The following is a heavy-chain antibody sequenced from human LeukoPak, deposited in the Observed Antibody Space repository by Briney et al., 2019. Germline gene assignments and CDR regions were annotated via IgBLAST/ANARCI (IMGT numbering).Heavy chain of an antibody. CDR2: IIPVFGTA. CDR1: GGTFNTYP. V-gene: IGHV1-69*01. J-gene: IGHJ1*01. D-gene: IGHD3-22*01. CDR3: ARGEPLRQNYYDGSSWDCQY. Sequence: GASVKVSCKASGGTFNTYPISWVRQAPGQGLEWMGGIIPVFGTANYPQKFHGRITITADESTNTAYMELSSLRSDDTAVYYCARGEPLRQNYYDGSSWDCQYLGQGTLVTVSS.